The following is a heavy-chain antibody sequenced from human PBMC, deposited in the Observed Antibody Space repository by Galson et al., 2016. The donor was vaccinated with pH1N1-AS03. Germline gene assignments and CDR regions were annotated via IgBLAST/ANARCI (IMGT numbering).Heavy chain of an antibody. CDR1: GFTFGSYA. D-gene: IGHD4/OR15-4a*01. CDR2: ISGNGVST. Sequence: SLRLSCAAAGFTFGSYAMFWVRRAPGKGLEYVSAISGNGVSTYYANSVKGKFTISRDNSKNTLYLQMGSLRPEDMAVYYCARGPVSYANYWFPPPDYWGQGTLVTVSS. J-gene: IGHJ4*02. CDR3: ARGPVSYANYWFPPPDY. V-gene: IGHV3-64*01.